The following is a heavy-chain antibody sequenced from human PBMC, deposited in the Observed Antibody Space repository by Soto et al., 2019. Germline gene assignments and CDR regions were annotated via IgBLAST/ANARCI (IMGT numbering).Heavy chain of an antibody. CDR1: GFSFSTYW. Sequence: EVQLVESGGGLVQPGGSLRLSCAASGFSFSTYWMTWVRQAPGKGLEWVANIKPDGSQKYYVDSVKGRFTISRDNAKRSVYLQMDSLRVEDTALYFCAVRYADYWGQGAMVIVSS. J-gene: IGHJ4*02. CDR2: IKPDGSQK. D-gene: IGHD2-2*01. V-gene: IGHV3-7*01. CDR3: AVRYADY.